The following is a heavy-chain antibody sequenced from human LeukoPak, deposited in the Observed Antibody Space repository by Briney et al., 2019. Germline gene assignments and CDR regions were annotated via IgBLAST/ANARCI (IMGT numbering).Heavy chain of an antibody. CDR2: SSWNSGSI. CDR1: GVTFDDDA. V-gene: IGHV3-9*01. Sequence: SLRPSCAASGVTFDDDAMHWVRQAPRNGLEWVLGSSWNSGSIGYADSVKGRFTISRDNTKNSLYLQMNSLRAEDTALYYSAKGVDSSGWYSPYFDPWGQGTLVTVSS. CDR3: AKGVDSSGWYSPYFDP. D-gene: IGHD6-19*01. J-gene: IGHJ5*02.